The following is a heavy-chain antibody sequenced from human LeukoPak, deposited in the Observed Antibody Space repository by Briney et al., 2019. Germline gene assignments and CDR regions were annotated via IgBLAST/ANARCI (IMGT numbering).Heavy chain of an antibody. V-gene: IGHV4-38-2*02. CDR1: RYHLSTDYY. CDR2: FYHGGIT. D-gene: IGHD6-6*01. CDR3: ARAMSIAAGLQDIFDY. J-gene: IGHJ4*02. Sequence: KTSETLLLTCTVPRYHLSTDYYWDWIRQPPGKGLEGIRTFYHGGITYYNPSLNSQDTISVHTHNHQCSLNLTSVDAADTAVYYCARAMSIAAGLQDIFDYWGQGTLVTVSS.